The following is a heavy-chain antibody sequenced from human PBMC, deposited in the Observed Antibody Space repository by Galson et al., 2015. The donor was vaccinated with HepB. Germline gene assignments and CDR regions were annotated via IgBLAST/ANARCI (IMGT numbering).Heavy chain of an antibody. CDR2: INHSGST. V-gene: IGHV4-34*01. J-gene: IGHJ6*03. CDR3: ARGRNLETTFYYYYYYMDV. Sequence: ETLSLTCAVYGGSFSGYYWSWIRQPPGKGLEWIGEINHSGSTNYNPSLKSRVTISVDTSKNQFSLKLSSVTAADTAVYYCARGRNLETTFYYYYYYMDVWGKGTTVTVSS. D-gene: IGHD1-1*01. CDR1: GGSFSGYY.